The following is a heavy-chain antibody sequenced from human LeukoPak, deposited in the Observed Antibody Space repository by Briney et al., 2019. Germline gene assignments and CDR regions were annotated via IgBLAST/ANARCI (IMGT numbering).Heavy chain of an antibody. CDR1: GYTFTSYG. Sequence: GASVKVSCKASGYTFTSYGISWVRQAPGQGLEWMGWISAYNGNTNYAQKLQGRVTMTTDTSTSTAYMELRSLRSDDTAVYYCAREWNSPTTYYYYYGMDVWGQGTTVTVSS. CDR2: ISAYNGNT. V-gene: IGHV1-18*01. CDR3: AREWNSPTTYYYYYGMDV. J-gene: IGHJ6*02. D-gene: IGHD1-1*01.